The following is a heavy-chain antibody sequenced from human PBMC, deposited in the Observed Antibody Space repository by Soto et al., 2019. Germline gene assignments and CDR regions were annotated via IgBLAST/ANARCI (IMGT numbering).Heavy chain of an antibody. V-gene: IGHV3-30*18. CDR1: GFGFSEYG. CDR2: ISHEGSAQ. J-gene: IGHJ4*02. Sequence: QVQLVESGGGVAQPGGSLRLSCAGSGFGFSEYGIDWFRQAPGKGLEWVAVISHEGSAQYYADSVRGRFTVSRDNSKNMVYLRMNSLRPEDTAMYHCAKEGTPRVSRWDDYWGQGTRVIVSS. CDR3: AKEGTPRVSRWDDY. D-gene: IGHD1-26*01.